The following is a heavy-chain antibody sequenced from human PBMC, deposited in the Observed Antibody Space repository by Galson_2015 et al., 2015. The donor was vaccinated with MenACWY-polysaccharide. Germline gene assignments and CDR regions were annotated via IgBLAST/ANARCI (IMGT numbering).Heavy chain of an antibody. V-gene: IGHV3-13*01. D-gene: IGHD6-19*01. J-gene: IGHJ4*02. Sequence: SLRLSCAASGFSFSTYDFHWVRQAAGKGLEWVSAIGTVGDTYYAGSVKGRFTISRDNAKNSLYLQMNSLRADDTAVYYCAGGAGTKRRLDYWGQGTLVTVSS. CDR1: GFSFSTYD. CDR2: IGTVGDT. CDR3: AGGAGTKRRLDY.